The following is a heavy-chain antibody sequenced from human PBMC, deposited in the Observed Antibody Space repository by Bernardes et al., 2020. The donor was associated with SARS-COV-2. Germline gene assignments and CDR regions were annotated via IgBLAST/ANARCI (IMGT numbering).Heavy chain of an antibody. CDR3: ARSHYEILTGHYESYFAY. CDR2: IFDSGTT. V-gene: IGHV4-59*01. Sequence: SETLSLTCTVSGASITTYYWSWIRQSPGKGLEWIGYIFDSGTTNYNPSLRDRVSMSADTPKNQFSLKLSSVTAADTAVYFCARSHYEILTGHYESYFAYWGQGTLVTVSS. D-gene: IGHD3-9*01. CDR1: GASITTYY. J-gene: IGHJ4*02.